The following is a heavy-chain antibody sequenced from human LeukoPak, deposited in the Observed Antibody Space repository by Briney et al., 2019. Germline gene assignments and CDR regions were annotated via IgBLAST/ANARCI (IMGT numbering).Heavy chain of an antibody. CDR2: IYHSGST. J-gene: IGHJ4*02. CDR3: ARDFEIAAAGNPFDY. D-gene: IGHD6-13*01. V-gene: IGHV4-34*01. CDR1: GGSFSGYY. Sequence: SETLSLTCAVYGGSFSGYYWSWIRQPPGKGLEWIGEIYHSGSTNYNPSLKSRVTISVDKSKNQFSLKLSSVTAADTAVYYCARDFEIAAAGNPFDYWGQGTLVTVSS.